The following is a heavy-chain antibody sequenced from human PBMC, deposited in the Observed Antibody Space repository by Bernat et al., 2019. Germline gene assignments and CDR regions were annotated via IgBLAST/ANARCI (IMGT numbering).Heavy chain of an antibody. CDR2: IISSGTST. D-gene: IGHD3-10*01. Sequence: EVQLLESGGGLVQPGGSVRLSCAASGFTFNTYAMSWVRQAPGKGLEWVSAIISSGTSTYYADSVKGRFTISRDNSKNTLYLQMNSLRAVDTAVYYCVRDINDYISGNFYNIFEYWDQGTLVTVSS. CDR1: GFTFNTYA. CDR3: VRDINDYISGNFYNIFEY. V-gene: IGHV3-23*01. J-gene: IGHJ4*02.